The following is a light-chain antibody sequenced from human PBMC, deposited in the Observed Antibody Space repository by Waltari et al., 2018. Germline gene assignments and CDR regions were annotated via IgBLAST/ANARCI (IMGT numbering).Light chain of an antibody. CDR1: SPNIGSYP. J-gene: IGLJ3*02. CDR3: GAWDDSLNAPV. V-gene: IGLV1-44*01. Sequence: QSVLTPPPSASATPGQRVTISCSGSSPNIGSYPSHWYQQFSGTAPRLVIYRTDQRPSGVPDRFSGSKSDTSASLAISGVQSDDEADYFCGAWDDSLNAPVFGGGTKLTVL. CDR2: RTD.